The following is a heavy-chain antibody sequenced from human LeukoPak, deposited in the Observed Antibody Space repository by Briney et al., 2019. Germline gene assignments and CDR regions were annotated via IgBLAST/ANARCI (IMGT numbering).Heavy chain of an antibody. J-gene: IGHJ3*02. CDR2: IYHSGST. D-gene: IGHD2-15*01. CDR1: GGSISSGGYS. V-gene: IGHV4-30-2*01. Sequence: RPSQTLSLTRAVSGGSISSGGYSWSWIRQPPGKGLEWIGYIYHSGSTYYNPSLKSRVTISVDRSKNQFSLKLSSVTAADTAVYYCARGWSSRRGYCSGGSCYRAFDIWGQGTMVTVSS. CDR3: ARGWSSRRGYCSGGSCYRAFDI.